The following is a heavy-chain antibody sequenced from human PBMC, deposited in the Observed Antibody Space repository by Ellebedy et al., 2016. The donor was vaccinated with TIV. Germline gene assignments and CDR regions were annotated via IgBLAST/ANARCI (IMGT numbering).Heavy chain of an antibody. CDR1: GYTFTSYF. CDR2: INPSGGDT. D-gene: IGHD3-22*01. J-gene: IGHJ4*02. Sequence: ASVKVSCKASGYTFTSYFMYCFRQAPGQGLEWMGIINPSGGDTNYARRFQGRVTMTRDTSTSTVYMELSSLRSEDTAVYYCARGDKYYYESSGYYYTYWGQGTLVAVSS. V-gene: IGHV1-46*01. CDR3: ARGDKYYYESSGYYYTY.